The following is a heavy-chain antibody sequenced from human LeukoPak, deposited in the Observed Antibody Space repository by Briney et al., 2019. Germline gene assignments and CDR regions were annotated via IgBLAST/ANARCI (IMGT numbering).Heavy chain of an antibody. D-gene: IGHD5-12*01. CDR1: GFTFSSYW. CDR2: IKSDGSNI. J-gene: IGHJ4*02. V-gene: IGHV3-74*01. CDR3: ARGPYSMDL. Sequence: PGGSLRLSCAASGFTFSSYWMHWVRQAPGKGLVWVSNIKSDGSNINYADSVKGRFTISRDNAKNTLYLQMNSLRAEDTAVYYCARGPYSMDLWGQGTLVIVSS.